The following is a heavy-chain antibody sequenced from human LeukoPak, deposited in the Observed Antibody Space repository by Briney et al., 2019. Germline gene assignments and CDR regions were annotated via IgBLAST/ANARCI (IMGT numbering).Heavy chain of an antibody. CDR1: GGSFSGYY. CDR2: IYSSGDI. D-gene: IGHD3-9*01. J-gene: IGHJ3*02. V-gene: IGHV4-59*01. Sequence: SETLSLTCAVYGGSFSGYYWNWIRQPPGKGLEWLGFIYSSGDINYNTSLKSRVTISVDTSKKQFYLKLSSVTAADTAVYYCATADFDWFRGGALGIWGQGTMVTVSS. CDR3: ATADFDWFRGGALGI.